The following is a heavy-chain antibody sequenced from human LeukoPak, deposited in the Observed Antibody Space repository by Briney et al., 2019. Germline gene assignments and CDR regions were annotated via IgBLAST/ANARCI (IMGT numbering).Heavy chain of an antibody. V-gene: IGHV3-7*01. CDR3: ASTQTLDY. CDR2: IKQDGSEK. CDR1: GFTFRSYT. Sequence: GGSLRLSCATSGFTFRSYTMSWVRQAPGKGLEWVANIKQDGSEKYYVDSVMGRFTISRDNAKNSLYLQMNSLRAEDTAVYYCASTQTLDYWGQGTLVTVSS. J-gene: IGHJ4*02.